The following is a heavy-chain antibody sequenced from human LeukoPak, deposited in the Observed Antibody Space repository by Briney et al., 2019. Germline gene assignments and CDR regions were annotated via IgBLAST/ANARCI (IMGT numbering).Heavy chain of an antibody. J-gene: IGHJ3*02. CDR1: VYTFTGYG. D-gene: IGHD5-18*01. CDR2: ISAYNGNT. V-gene: IGHV1-18*01. Sequence: GASVTVSFKSSVYTFTGYGINWVRQAPGQGLEWMGWISAYNGNTNYAQKFQGRVTMTTDTSTSTAYMELRSLRSDDTAVYYCARDPGYIYGSDAFDIWGQGTMVTVSS. CDR3: ARDPGYIYGSDAFDI.